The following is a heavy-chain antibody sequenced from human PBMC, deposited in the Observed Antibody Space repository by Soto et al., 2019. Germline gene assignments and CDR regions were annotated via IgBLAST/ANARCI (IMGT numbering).Heavy chain of an antibody. D-gene: IGHD2-2*01. V-gene: IGHV5-51*01. Sequence: GESLKISSERSGYSFPNYWIGWVRQMPGKGVEWRGFVYPGDSDTKYNPSFQGQVTISVDKYLRTAYLQWSGLQASDTAMYYCVRDYTSSLTFDCWGQGTLVTVSS. CDR2: VYPGDSDT. J-gene: IGHJ4*02. CDR3: VRDYTSSLTFDC. CDR1: GYSFPNYW.